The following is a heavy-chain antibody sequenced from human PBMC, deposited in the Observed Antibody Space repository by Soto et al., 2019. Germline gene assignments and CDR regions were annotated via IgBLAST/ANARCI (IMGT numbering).Heavy chain of an antibody. CDR1: GGSVSSGIYY. V-gene: IGHV4-61*01. D-gene: IGHD3-9*01. CDR3: ARGIRYFDWLSPSYYSDY. CDR2: IYYSGST. J-gene: IGHJ4*02. Sequence: SETLSLTCAVSGGSVSSGIYYWSWIRQPPGKGLEWIGYIYYSGSTNYNPSLKSRVTISVDTSKNQFSLKLSSVTAADTAVYYCARGIRYFDWLSPSYYSDYWGQGTLGTV.